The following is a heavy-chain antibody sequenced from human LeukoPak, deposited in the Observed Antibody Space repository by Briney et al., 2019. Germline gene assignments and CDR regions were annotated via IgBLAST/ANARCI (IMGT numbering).Heavy chain of an antibody. D-gene: IGHD1-26*01. CDR1: GFTFSDYS. Sequence: PGGSLRLSCAASGFTFSDYSMNWVRQAPGKGLEWVSSISRSSRHVYYADSVKGRFTISRDNAKNTLYLQMNSLRAEDTAVYYCARVTGYSGSYYGYWGQGTLVTVSS. V-gene: IGHV3-21*01. J-gene: IGHJ4*02. CDR2: ISRSSRHV. CDR3: ARVTGYSGSYYGY.